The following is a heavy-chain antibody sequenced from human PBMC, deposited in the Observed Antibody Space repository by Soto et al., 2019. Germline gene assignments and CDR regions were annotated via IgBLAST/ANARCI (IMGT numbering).Heavy chain of an antibody. D-gene: IGHD3-10*01. CDR3: AARPAWGVD. J-gene: IGHJ4*02. CDR1: GGSISSSSYY. Sequence: QLQLQESGPGLVKPSETLSLTCTVSGGSISSSSYYWGWIRQPPGKGLEWIGSIYYSGSTYYTPSAXXRXTKXVYTPKTHFSLAPSSATAADAALDYWAARPAWGVDWGQGTLVTVSS. CDR2: IYYSGST. V-gene: IGHV4-39*02.